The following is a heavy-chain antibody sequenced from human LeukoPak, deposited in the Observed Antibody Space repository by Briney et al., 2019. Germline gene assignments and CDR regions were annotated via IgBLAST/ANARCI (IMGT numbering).Heavy chain of an antibody. CDR1: GFTFSSYS. D-gene: IGHD3-9*01. J-gene: IGHJ4*02. V-gene: IGHV4-59*08. CDR2: IYYSGST. CDR3: AGGRYFDWLLFDY. Sequence: GSLRLSCAASGFTFSSYSMNWVRQAPGKGLEWIGYIYYSGSTNYNPSLKSRVTVSVDTSKNQFSLRLSSVTAADTAVYYCAGGRYFDWLLFDYWGQGTLVTVSS.